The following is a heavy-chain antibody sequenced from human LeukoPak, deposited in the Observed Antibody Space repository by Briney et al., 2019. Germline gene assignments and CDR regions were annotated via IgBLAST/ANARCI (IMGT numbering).Heavy chain of an antibody. D-gene: IGHD2-2*01. CDR2: INPNSGGT. V-gene: IGHV1-2*02. Sequence: ASVKVSCKASGYTVTGYYMHWVRQAPGQGLEWMGWINPNSGGTNYAQKFQGRVTMTRDTSISTAYMELSRLRSDDTAVYYCARAVFRPAAVDYWGQGTLVTVSS. J-gene: IGHJ4*02. CDR3: ARAVFRPAAVDY. CDR1: GYTVTGYY.